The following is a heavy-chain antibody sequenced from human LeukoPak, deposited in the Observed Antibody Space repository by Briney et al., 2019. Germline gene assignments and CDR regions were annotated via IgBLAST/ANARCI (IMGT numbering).Heavy chain of an antibody. V-gene: IGHV3-23*01. J-gene: IGHJ4*02. D-gene: IGHD6-19*01. CDR3: ATARIAVAGYYFDY. Sequence: GGSLRLSCAASGFAFSSYAMSWVRQAPGKGLEWVSAISGSGGSTYYADSVKGRFTISRDNSKNTLYLQMNSLRAEDTAVYYCATARIAVAGYYFDYWGQGTLVTVSS. CDR2: ISGSGGST. CDR1: GFAFSSYA.